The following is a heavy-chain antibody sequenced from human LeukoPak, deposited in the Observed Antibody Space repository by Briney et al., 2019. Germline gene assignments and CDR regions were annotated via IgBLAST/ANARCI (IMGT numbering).Heavy chain of an antibody. CDR1: GLTFSSSW. Sequence: PGGSLRLSCAASGLTFSSSWMSWVRQAPGKGLEWVSVIYSGGSTYYADSVKGRFTISRDNSKNTLYLQMNSLRAEDTAVYYCAREAAGYSGYDGGLRAFDYWGQGTLVTVSS. V-gene: IGHV3-53*01. D-gene: IGHD5-12*01. CDR2: IYSGGST. J-gene: IGHJ4*02. CDR3: AREAAGYSGYDGGLRAFDY.